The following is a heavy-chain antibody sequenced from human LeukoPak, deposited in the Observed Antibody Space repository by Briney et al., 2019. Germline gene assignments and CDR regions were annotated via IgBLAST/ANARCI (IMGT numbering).Heavy chain of an antibody. CDR3: ARLVSGYFDY. CDR1: GGSISSYY. V-gene: IGHV4-59*08. J-gene: IGHJ4*02. CDR2: IYYSGST. Sequence: SETLSLTCTVSGGSISSYYWSWVRQPPGKGLEWIGNIYYSGSTNYKPSLKSRVIISVDTSKNQFSLRLSSVTAADTAVYYCARLVSGYFDYWGQGTLVTVSS. D-gene: IGHD3-16*01.